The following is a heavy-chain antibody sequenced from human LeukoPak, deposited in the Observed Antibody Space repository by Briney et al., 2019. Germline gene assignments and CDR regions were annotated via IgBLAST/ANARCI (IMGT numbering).Heavy chain of an antibody. CDR1: GGSISSYY. CDR3: ARRGDAGYWYFDL. J-gene: IGHJ2*01. V-gene: IGHV4-59*08. D-gene: IGHD3-10*01. Sequence: SETLSLTCIVSGGSISSYYWSWIRQPPGKGLEWIGNTYYSGSTNYNPSLKSRVTIAVDTSENQFSLNLSSVTAADTAVYYCARRGDAGYWYFDLWGRGTLVTVSS. CDR2: TYYSGST.